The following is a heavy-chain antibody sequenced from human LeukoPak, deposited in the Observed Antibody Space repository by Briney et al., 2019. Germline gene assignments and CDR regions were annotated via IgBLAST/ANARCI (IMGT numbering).Heavy chain of an antibody. CDR3: ARVRAAAGFDP. Sequence: PGGSLRLSCAASGFTFSSYSMNWVRQAPGKGLECVSSISSSSSYIYYAASVKGRFTISRDNAKNSLYLQMNSLRAEDTAVYYCARVRAAAGFDPWGQGTLVTVSS. CDR1: GFTFSSYS. J-gene: IGHJ5*02. V-gene: IGHV3-21*03. D-gene: IGHD6-13*01. CDR2: ISSSSSYI.